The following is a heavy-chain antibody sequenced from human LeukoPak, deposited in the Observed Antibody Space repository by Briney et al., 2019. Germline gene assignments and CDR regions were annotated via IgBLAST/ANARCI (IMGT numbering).Heavy chain of an antibody. V-gene: IGHV4-59*08. CDR2: IYYSGST. D-gene: IGHD6-13*01. CDR3: ASGTIGIAAAGVVDY. CDR1: GGSISSYY. J-gene: IGHJ4*02. Sequence: SETLSLTCTVSGGSISSYYWSWIRQPPGKGLEWIGYIYYSGSTNYNPSLKSRVTISVDTSKNQFSLKLSSVTAADTAVYYCASGTIGIAAAGVVDYWGQGTLVTVSS.